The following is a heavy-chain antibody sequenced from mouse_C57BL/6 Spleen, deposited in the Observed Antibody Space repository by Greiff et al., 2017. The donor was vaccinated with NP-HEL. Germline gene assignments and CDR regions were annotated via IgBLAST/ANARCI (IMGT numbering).Heavy chain of an antibody. J-gene: IGHJ4*01. D-gene: IGHD2-10*02. CDR1: GYTFTSYW. CDR3: ARPRLDYAMDY. Sequence: QVQLKQPGAELVKPGASVKMSCKASGYTFTSYWITWVKQRPGQGLEWIGDIYPGSGSTNYNEKFKSKATLTVDTSSSTAYMQLSSLTSEDSAVYYCARPRLDYAMDYWGQGTSVTVSS. CDR2: IYPGSGST. V-gene: IGHV1-55*01.